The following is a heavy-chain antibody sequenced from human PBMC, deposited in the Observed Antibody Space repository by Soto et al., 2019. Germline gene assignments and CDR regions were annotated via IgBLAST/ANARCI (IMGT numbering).Heavy chain of an antibody. CDR3: AREGIDSGYDYYYYYMDV. CDR1: GFTFSSYS. CDR2: ISSSSSTI. V-gene: IGHV3-48*01. D-gene: IGHD5-12*01. Sequence: PGGSLRLPCAASGFTFSSYSINWVRQAPGKGLEWVSYISSSSSTIYYADSVKGRFTISRDNAKNSLYLQMNSLRAEDTAVYYCAREGIDSGYDYYYYYMDVWGKGTTVTVSS. J-gene: IGHJ6*03.